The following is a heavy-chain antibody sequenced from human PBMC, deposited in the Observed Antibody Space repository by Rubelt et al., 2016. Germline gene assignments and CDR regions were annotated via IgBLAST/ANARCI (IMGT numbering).Heavy chain of an antibody. CDR1: GGSISSSRYY. CDR2: IYYSGST. Sequence: QLQLQESGPGLVKPSETLSLTCTVSGGSISSSRYYWGWIRQPPGKGLAWIGSIYYSGSTYYNPSLKSRVTISVDTAKNQFSLKLSSVTAADTAVYYCARRPSNYGFYYYYMDVWGKGTTVTVSS. J-gene: IGHJ6*03. V-gene: IGHV4-39*07. D-gene: IGHD3/OR15-3a*01. CDR3: ARRPSNYGFYYYYMDV.